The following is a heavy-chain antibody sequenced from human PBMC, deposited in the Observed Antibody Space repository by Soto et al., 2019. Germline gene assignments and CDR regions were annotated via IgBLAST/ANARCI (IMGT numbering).Heavy chain of an antibody. Sequence: ASVKVSCKASGYTFTGYYMHWVRQAPGQGLEWMGWINPNSGGTNYAQKFQGWVTMTRDTSISTAYMELSRLRSDDTAVYYCARGVNYYDSSGYYYSLPHPPAEYFQHWGQGTLVTVSS. D-gene: IGHD3-22*01. V-gene: IGHV1-2*04. J-gene: IGHJ1*01. CDR1: GYTFTGYY. CDR3: ARGVNYYDSSGYYYSLPHPPAEYFQH. CDR2: INPNSGGT.